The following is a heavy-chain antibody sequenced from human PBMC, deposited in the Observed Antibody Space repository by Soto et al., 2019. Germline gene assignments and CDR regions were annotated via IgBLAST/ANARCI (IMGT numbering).Heavy chain of an antibody. CDR1: GGAFINYA. J-gene: IGHJ4*02. V-gene: IGHV1-69*06. Sequence: GASVKVSCKTSGGAFINYAISWVRQAPGQGLEWMGAIIPVVVTPNYALKFQGRLTISADKSTNTVYMELSRRTSEDTAVYYCARAGNSTWSTDYWGQGTRVTVSS. D-gene: IGHD1-1*01. CDR2: IIPVVVTP. CDR3: ARAGNSTWSTDY.